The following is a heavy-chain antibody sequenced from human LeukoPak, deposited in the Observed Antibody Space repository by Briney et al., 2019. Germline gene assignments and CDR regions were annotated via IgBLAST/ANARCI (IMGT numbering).Heavy chain of an antibody. CDR2: ISINGGST. CDR3: AREEYCSSTSCPYGNAFDI. CDR1: GFTFSSYG. Sequence: GGSLRLSCAASGFTFSSYGMSWVRQAPGKGLEYVSAISINGGSTYYANSVKGRFTISRDNSKNTLFLQMGSLRAEDMAVYYCAREEYCSSTSCPYGNAFDIWGQGTMVTVSS. J-gene: IGHJ3*02. D-gene: IGHD2-2*01. V-gene: IGHV3-64*01.